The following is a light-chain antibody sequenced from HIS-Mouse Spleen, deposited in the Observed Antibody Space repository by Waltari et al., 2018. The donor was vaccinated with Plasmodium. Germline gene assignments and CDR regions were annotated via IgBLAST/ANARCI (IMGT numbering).Light chain of an antibody. Sequence: SYELTQPSSVSVSPGQTARITCSGDVLAKKYARWFQQKPGQAPVLVSYKDSERPSGIPERFSGSSSGTTVTLTISVAQVEDEADYYCYSAADNNRVFGGGTKLTVL. J-gene: IGLJ3*02. CDR3: YSAADNNRV. CDR2: KDS. CDR1: VLAKKY. V-gene: IGLV3-27*01.